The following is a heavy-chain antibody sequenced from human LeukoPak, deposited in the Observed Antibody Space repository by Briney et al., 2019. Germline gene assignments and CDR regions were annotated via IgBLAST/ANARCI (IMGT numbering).Heavy chain of an antibody. Sequence: SETLSLTCAVYGGSFSGYYWSWIRQPPGKGLEWIGQINHSGSTNYSPSLKSRVTISVDTSKNQFSLKLSSVTAADTAAYYCARNQVVTPVGSYYFDYWGQGTLVTVSS. CDR3: ARNQVVTPVGSYYFDY. CDR1: GGSFSGYY. V-gene: IGHV4-34*01. CDR2: INHSGST. J-gene: IGHJ4*02. D-gene: IGHD3-22*01.